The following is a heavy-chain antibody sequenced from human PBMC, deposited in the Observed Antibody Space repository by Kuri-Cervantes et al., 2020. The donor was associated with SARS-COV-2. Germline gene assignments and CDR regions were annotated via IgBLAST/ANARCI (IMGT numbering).Heavy chain of an antibody. CDR1: GYTFTGYY. V-gene: IGHV1-2*02. D-gene: IGHD2-15*01. Sequence: ASVKVSCKASGYTFTGYYMHWVRQAPGQGLEWMGWINPNSGGTNYAQKFQGRVTMTRDTSISTAYMELSRLRAEDTAVYYCAKVFVEILGYCSGGSCYFDYWGQGTLVTVSS. CDR2: INPNSGGT. J-gene: IGHJ4*02. CDR3: AKVFVEILGYCSGGSCYFDY.